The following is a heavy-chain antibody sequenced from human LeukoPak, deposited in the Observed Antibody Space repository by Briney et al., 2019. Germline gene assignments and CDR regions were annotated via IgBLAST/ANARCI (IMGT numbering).Heavy chain of an antibody. V-gene: IGHV3-23*01. CDR2: ISGSGVST. D-gene: IGHD3-16*01. CDR1: GFTFSSHA. Sequence: GGSLRLSCAASGFTFSSHAMSWVRQAPGKGLEWISAISGSGVSTNYADSVKGRFIISRDNSKNTLYMQMNSLRAEDTAVYYCASDKYYDYVWGTWGQGTLVTVSS. J-gene: IGHJ4*02. CDR3: ASDKYYDYVWGT.